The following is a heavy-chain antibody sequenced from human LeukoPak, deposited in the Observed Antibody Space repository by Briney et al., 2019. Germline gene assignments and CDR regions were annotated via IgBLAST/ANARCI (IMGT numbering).Heavy chain of an antibody. CDR3: ARDNSVGDIAWWFDP. V-gene: IGHV1-46*01. Sequence: AASVTVSCKASGYTFTNNWMHWVRQAPGQGLEWVGLINPTGTWTLYAQNFQGRITLTRDMSTTTDYMELSSLTSEDTAVYYCARDNSVGDIAWWFDPWGQGTLVTVSS. CDR2: INPTGTWT. CDR1: GYTFTNNW. D-gene: IGHD2-15*01. J-gene: IGHJ5*01.